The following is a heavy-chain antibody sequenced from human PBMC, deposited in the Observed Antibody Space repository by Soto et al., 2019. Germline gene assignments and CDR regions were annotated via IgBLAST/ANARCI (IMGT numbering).Heavy chain of an antibody. Sequence: PSETLSLTCAVYGGSFSGYYWSWIRQPPGKGLEWIGEINHSGSTNYNPSLKSRVTISVDTSKNQFSLKLSSVTAADTAVYYCARVFCTNGVCYFPRSRYGMDVWGQGTTVTVSS. V-gene: IGHV4-34*01. J-gene: IGHJ6*02. CDR3: ARVFCTNGVCYFPRSRYGMDV. CDR2: INHSGST. CDR1: GGSFSGYY. D-gene: IGHD2-8*01.